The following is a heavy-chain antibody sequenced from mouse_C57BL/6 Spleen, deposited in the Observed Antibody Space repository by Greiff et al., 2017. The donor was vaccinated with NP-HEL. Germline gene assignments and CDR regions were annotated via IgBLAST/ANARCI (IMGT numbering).Heavy chain of an antibody. CDR2: IDPSDSYT. J-gene: IGHJ4*01. Sequence: QVQLQQPGAELVKPGASVKLSCKASGYTFTSYWMQWVKQRPGQGLEWIGEIDPSDSYTNYNQKFKGKATLTVDTSSSTAYMQLSSLTSEDSAVYYCARRGTGLYYYAMDYWGQGTSVTVSS. V-gene: IGHV1-50*01. CDR1: GYTFTSYW. D-gene: IGHD4-1*01. CDR3: ARRGTGLYYYAMDY.